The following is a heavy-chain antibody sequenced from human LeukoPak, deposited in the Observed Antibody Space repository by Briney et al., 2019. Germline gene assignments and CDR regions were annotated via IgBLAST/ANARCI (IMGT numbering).Heavy chain of an antibody. V-gene: IGHV3-21*01. J-gene: IGHJ4*02. D-gene: IGHD4-11*01. CDR3: AKTHFTVTAYFDY. Sequence: GGSLRLSCAASGFTFSSYSMNWVRQAPGKGLEWVSSISSSSSYIYYADSVKGRFTISRDNAKNSLYLQMNSLRAEDTAVYYCAKTHFTVTAYFDYWGQGTLVTVSS. CDR2: ISSSSSYI. CDR1: GFTFSSYS.